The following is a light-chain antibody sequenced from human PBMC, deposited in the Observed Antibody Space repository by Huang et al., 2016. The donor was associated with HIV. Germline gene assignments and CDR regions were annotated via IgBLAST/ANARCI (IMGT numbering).Light chain of an antibody. CDR1: QSVSSNY. V-gene: IGKV3-20*01. J-gene: IGKJ1*01. CDR2: GAS. CDR3: HQYGSSPRT. Sequence: ELVLTQSPGTLAFSPGEGAILSCGASQSVSSNYLAWYQQRPGQAPRLLIYGASTRATGVPDRFSGSASGTDFTLTISRLEPEDSAIYYCHQYGSSPRTFGQGTKIEI.